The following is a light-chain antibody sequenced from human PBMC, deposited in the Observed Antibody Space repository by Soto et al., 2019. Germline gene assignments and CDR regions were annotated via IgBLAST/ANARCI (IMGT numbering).Light chain of an antibody. CDR2: AND. CDR1: SSNIGAAYD. CDR3: QSYDPSLSGFYI. V-gene: IGLV1-40*01. Sequence: QSVLTQPPSVSGAPGQRVTISCTGSSSNIGAAYDVHWYLQLPGTAPKLLIYANDNRPSGVPDRFSGSKSGTSASLAITGLQAEDEADYYCQSYDPSLSGFYIFGTGTRSPS. J-gene: IGLJ1*01.